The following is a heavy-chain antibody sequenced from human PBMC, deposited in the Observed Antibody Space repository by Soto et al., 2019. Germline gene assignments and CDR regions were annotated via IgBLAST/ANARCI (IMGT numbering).Heavy chain of an antibody. J-gene: IGHJ5*02. Sequence: QVQLVESGGGVVQPGRSLRLSCAASGFTFSSYGMHWVRQAPGKGLEWVAVIWYDGSNKYYADSVKGRFTISRDNSKNTLYLQVNSLRAEDTAAYYCARDRRYFDPWGQGTLVTVSS. CDR2: IWYDGSNK. D-gene: IGHD1-20*01. V-gene: IGHV3-33*01. CDR1: GFTFSSYG. CDR3: ARDRRYFDP.